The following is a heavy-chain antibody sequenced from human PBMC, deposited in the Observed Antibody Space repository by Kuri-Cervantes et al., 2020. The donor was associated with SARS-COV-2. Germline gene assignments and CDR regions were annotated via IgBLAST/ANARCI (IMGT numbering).Heavy chain of an antibody. J-gene: IGHJ3*02. CDR3: ARDRPSNYYGSGSSLDAFDI. Sequence: GGSLRLSCAASGFTFSSYEMNWVRQTPGKGLEWVSYISSTGDTIYYADSVKGRFTISRDNAKNSLYLQTNSLRAEDTAVYYCARDRPSNYYGSGSSLDAFDIWGQGTMVTVSS. V-gene: IGHV3-48*03. D-gene: IGHD3-10*01. CDR2: ISSTGDTI. CDR1: GFTFSSYE.